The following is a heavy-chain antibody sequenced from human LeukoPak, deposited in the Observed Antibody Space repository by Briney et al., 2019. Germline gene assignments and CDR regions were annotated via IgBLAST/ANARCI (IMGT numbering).Heavy chain of an antibody. J-gene: IGHJ4*02. CDR3: ARGRGYSYGYSFDY. D-gene: IGHD5-18*01. Sequence: SETLSLTCAVYGGSFSGYYWSWIRQPPGKGLEWIGEINHSGSTNYNPSLKSRVTISVDTSKNQFSLKLSSVTAADTAVYYCARGRGYSYGYSFDYWGQGTLVTVSS. CDR2: INHSGST. V-gene: IGHV4-34*01. CDR1: GGSFSGYY.